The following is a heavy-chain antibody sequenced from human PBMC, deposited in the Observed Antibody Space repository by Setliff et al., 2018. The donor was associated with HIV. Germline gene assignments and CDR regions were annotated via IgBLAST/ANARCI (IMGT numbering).Heavy chain of an antibody. CDR1: SGSISSSTYY. Sequence: PSETLSLTCTVSSGSISSSTYYWGWIRQPPGKGLEWIGSIYYSGSTYYNPSLKSRVTISVDTSKNQFSLNLSSVTAADTAVYYCARLKSGSLGGYVDYWGQGTLVTVLL. CDR2: IYYSGST. J-gene: IGHJ4*02. D-gene: IGHD3-10*01. CDR3: ARLKSGSLGGYVDY. V-gene: IGHV4-39*07.